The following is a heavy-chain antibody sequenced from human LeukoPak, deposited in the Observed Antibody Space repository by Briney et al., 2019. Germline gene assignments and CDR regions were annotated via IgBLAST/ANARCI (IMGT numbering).Heavy chain of an antibody. Sequence: PGGSLRLSCAASGFTFSSYSMNWVRQAPGKGLEWVSSISSSSSYIYYADSVKGRFTISRDNAKNSLYLQMNSLRAEDTAVYYCAREGSSSSAGDYLDYWGQGTLVTVSS. CDR1: GFTFSSYS. CDR2: ISSSSSYI. V-gene: IGHV3-21*01. D-gene: IGHD6-6*01. CDR3: AREGSSSSAGDYLDY. J-gene: IGHJ4*02.